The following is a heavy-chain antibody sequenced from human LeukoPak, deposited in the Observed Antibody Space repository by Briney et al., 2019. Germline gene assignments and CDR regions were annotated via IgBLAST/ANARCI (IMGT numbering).Heavy chain of an antibody. CDR3: ARGLSYYYDGNWFDP. D-gene: IGHD3-22*01. V-gene: IGHV4-30-2*01. CDR1: GGSISSGGYS. Sequence: SQTLSLTCAVSGGSISSGGYSWSWIRQPPGKGLEWMGYIYHSGSTYYNSSLKSRVTISVDRSKNQFSLKLSSVTAADTAVYYCARGLSYYYDGNWFDPWGQGTLVTVSS. J-gene: IGHJ5*02. CDR2: IYHSGST.